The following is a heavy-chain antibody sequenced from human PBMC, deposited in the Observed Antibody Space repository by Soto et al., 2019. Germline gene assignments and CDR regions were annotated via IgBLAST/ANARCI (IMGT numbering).Heavy chain of an antibody. CDR1: GYSFTSYW. CDR3: ARHRGIEVAGRPRGGGGMDV. D-gene: IGHD6-19*01. Sequence: PGESLKISCNGSGYSFTSYWISWVRQMPGKGLEWMGRIDPSDSYTNYSPSFQGHVTISADKSISTSYLQWSSLKASDTAMYYCARHRGIEVAGRPRGGGGMDVWGQGTPVTVSS. J-gene: IGHJ6*02. V-gene: IGHV5-10-1*01. CDR2: IDPSDSYT.